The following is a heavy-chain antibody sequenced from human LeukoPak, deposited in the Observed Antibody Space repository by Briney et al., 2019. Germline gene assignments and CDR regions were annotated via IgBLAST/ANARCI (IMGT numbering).Heavy chain of an antibody. CDR2: ISGGGGST. CDR3: AREGGSCTSNSCSDYFDY. D-gene: IGHD6-13*01. Sequence: PGGSLRLSCAGSGFTFARHALTWVRQAPGMGLEWVSTISGGGGSTHYADSVKGRFTISRDNSKDTFFLQMNNLRAEDTAIYYCAREGGSCTSNSCSDYFDYWGQGTLVTVSP. V-gene: IGHV3-23*01. J-gene: IGHJ4*02. CDR1: GFTFARHA.